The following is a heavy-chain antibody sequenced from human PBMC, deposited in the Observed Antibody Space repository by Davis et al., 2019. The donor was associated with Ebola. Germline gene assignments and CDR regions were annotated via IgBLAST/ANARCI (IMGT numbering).Heavy chain of an antibody. J-gene: IGHJ6*02. CDR2: INPSGGKT. CDR1: GYTFTKFY. Sequence: ASVKVSCKASGYTFTKFYMHWVRQAPGQGLEWMGIINPSGGKTNYAQEFQDRVTMTSDTSTNTVYMELSSLRSEDTAVYYCARGTAKSIVATITHYYYGMDVWGQGTTVTVSS. D-gene: IGHD5-12*01. CDR3: ARGTAKSIVATITHYYYGMDV. V-gene: IGHV1-46*01.